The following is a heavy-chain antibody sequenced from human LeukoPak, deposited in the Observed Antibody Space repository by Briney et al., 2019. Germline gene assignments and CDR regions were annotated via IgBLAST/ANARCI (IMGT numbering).Heavy chain of an antibody. V-gene: IGHV4-38-2*02. CDR1: GYSISSGYY. CDR3: ARRTRGYSGYRVP. Sequence: SETLSLTCTVSGYSISSGYYWGWVRQPPGKGLEWIGGIYHSGSTYYNPSLKSRVTISVDTSKNQFSLKLSSVTAADTAVYYCARRTRGYSGYRVPWGQGTLVTVSS. D-gene: IGHD5-12*01. CDR2: IYHSGST. J-gene: IGHJ4*02.